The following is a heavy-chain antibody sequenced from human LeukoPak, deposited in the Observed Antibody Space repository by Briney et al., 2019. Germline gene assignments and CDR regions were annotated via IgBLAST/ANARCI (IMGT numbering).Heavy chain of an antibody. CDR3: AKDSVDLDWLVYFDY. V-gene: IGHV3-30*18. Sequence: GGSLRLSCAASGFTFSSYGMHWVRQAPGKGLEWVAVISYDGSNKYYADSVKGRFTISRDNSKNTLYLQMNSLRAEDTAVYYCAKDSVDLDWLVYFDYWGQGTLVTVSS. CDR2: ISYDGSNK. J-gene: IGHJ4*02. CDR1: GFTFSSYG. D-gene: IGHD3-9*01.